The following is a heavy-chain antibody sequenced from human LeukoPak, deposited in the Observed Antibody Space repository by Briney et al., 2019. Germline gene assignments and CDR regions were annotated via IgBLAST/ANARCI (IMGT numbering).Heavy chain of an antibody. D-gene: IGHD1-26*01. V-gene: IGHV3-30*02. Sequence: PGGSLTLSCAASGFTFSSYGMHWVRQAPGKGLEWVAFIRYDGSNKYYADSVKGRFTISRDNSKNTLYLQMNSLRAEDTAVYYCANLLVGATTYWGQGTLVTVSS. J-gene: IGHJ4*02. CDR1: GFTFSSYG. CDR3: ANLLVGATTY. CDR2: IRYDGSNK.